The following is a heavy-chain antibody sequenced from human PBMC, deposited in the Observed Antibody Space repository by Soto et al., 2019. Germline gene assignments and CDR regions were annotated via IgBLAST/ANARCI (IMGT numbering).Heavy chain of an antibody. D-gene: IGHD1-1*01. CDR1: GGSISSYY. Sequence: KPSETLSLTCTVSGGSISSYYWSWIRQPPGKGLEWIGYIYYSGSTNYNPSLKSRVTISVDTSKNQFSLKLSSVTAADTAVYYCARDRGTTGTTAYFDYWGQGTLVTVSS. CDR3: ARDRGTTGTTAYFDY. J-gene: IGHJ4*02. CDR2: IYYSGST. V-gene: IGHV4-59*01.